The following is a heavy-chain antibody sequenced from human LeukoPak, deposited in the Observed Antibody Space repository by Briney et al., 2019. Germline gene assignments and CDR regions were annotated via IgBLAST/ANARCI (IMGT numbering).Heavy chain of an antibody. Sequence: SETLSLTCSVSGDSISYFYWSWIRQAAGKGLEWIGRISGSGSTDYNASLKSRVTMSVDTSKNQLSLKVISVTAADTAVYYCARVAYGSSWFDPWGQGTLVIVSS. V-gene: IGHV4-4*07. D-gene: IGHD2-2*01. CDR2: ISGSGST. CDR1: GDSISYFY. CDR3: ARVAYGSSWFDP. J-gene: IGHJ5*02.